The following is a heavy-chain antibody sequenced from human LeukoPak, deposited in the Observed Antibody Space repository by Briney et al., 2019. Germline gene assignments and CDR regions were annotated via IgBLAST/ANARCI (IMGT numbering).Heavy chain of an antibody. V-gene: IGHV3-23*01. D-gene: IGHD2-21*02. CDR2: ISGSGGST. J-gene: IGHJ4*02. Sequence: PGGSLRLSCAASGFTFSNYWMHWVRQAPGKGLEWVSAISGSGGSTYYADSVKGRFTISRDNSKNTLNLQMSSLRAEDTALYYCAKGAALVVTATPFDYWGQGTLVTVSS. CDR3: AKGAALVVTATPFDY. CDR1: GFTFSNYW.